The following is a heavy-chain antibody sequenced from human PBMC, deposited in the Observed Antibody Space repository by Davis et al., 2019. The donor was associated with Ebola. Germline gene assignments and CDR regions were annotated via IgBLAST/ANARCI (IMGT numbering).Heavy chain of an antibody. V-gene: IGHV4-39*07. CDR1: GGSISSSSYY. CDR2: IYYSGST. CDR3: ARGPTYYDFWSGPLDPRGGFDY. J-gene: IGHJ4*02. D-gene: IGHD3-3*01. Sequence: PSETLSLTCTVSGGSISSSSYYWGWIRQPPGKGLEWIGSIYYSGSTYYNPSLKSRVTISVDTSKNQFSLKLSSVTAADTAVYYCARGPTYYDFWSGPLDPRGGFDYWGQGTLVTVSS.